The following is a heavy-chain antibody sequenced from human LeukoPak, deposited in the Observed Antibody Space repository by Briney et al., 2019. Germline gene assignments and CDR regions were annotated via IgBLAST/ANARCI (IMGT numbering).Heavy chain of an antibody. CDR2: INHSGST. D-gene: IGHD1-26*01. J-gene: IGHJ4*02. Sequence: SETLSLTCAVYGGSVSGYYWSWIRQPPGKGLEWIGEINHSGSTNYNPSLKSRVTISVDTSKNQFSLKLSSVTAADTAVYYCARVGAHGNDYWGQGTLVTVSS. CDR3: ARVGAHGNDY. CDR1: GGSVSGYY. V-gene: IGHV4-34*01.